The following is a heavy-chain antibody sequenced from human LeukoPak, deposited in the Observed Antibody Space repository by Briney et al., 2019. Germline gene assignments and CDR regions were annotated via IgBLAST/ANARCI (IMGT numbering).Heavy chain of an antibody. V-gene: IGHV1-18*01. Sequence: ASVKVSCKASGYTFTSYGISWVRQAPGQGLEWMGWISAYNGNTNYAQKLQGRVTMTTDTSTSTAYMELRSLRSDDTAVYYCARIIDLGYQDYYFDYWGQGTLVTVSS. CDR3: ARIIDLGYQDYYFDY. J-gene: IGHJ4*02. CDR1: GYTFTSYG. CDR2: ISAYNGNT. D-gene: IGHD2-2*01.